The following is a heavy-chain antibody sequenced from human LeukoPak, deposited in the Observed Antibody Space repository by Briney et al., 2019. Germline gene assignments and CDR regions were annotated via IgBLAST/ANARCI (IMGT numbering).Heavy chain of an antibody. J-gene: IGHJ4*02. V-gene: IGHV3-64*01. CDR1: GFTFSSYA. CDR3: ARLVGGSYSDY. D-gene: IGHD1-26*01. CDR2: ISSNGGST. Sequence: GGSLRLSCAASGFTFSSYAMHWVRQAPGKGLEYVSTISSNGGSTYYANSVKGRFTISRDNSRNTLYLQMGSLRAEDMAVYYCARLVGGSYSDYWGQGTLVTVSS.